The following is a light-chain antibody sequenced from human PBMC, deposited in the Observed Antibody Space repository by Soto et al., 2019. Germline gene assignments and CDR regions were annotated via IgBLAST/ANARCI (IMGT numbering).Light chain of an antibody. CDR2: DVS. Sequence: QSALTQPASVSGSPGQSITISCTGTSSNVGGYHYVSWYQQHPGKAPKLMIYDVSNRPSGVSNRFSGSKSGNTASLTISGLQAEDEADYYCSSYTNSGTVVFGGGTTLTVL. CDR3: SSYTNSGTVV. V-gene: IGLV2-14*03. CDR1: SSNVGGYHY. J-gene: IGLJ2*01.